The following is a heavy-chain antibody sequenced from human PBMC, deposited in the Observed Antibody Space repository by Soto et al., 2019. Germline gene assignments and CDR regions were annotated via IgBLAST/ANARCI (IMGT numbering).Heavy chain of an antibody. CDR1: GYTFTSYY. CDR3: ARDRAITIFGVVTRRYYYYGMDV. D-gene: IGHD3-3*01. J-gene: IGHJ6*02. CDR2: INPSGGST. Sequence: ASVKVSCKASGYTFTSYYMHWVRQAPGQGLEWMGIINPSGGSTSYAQKFQGRVTMTRDTPTSTVYMELSSLRSEDTAVYYCARDRAITIFGVVTRRYYYYGMDVWGQGTTVTVSS. V-gene: IGHV1-46*01.